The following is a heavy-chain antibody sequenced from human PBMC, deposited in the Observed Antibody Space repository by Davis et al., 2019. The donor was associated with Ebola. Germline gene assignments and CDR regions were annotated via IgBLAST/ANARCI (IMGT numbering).Heavy chain of an antibody. CDR1: GGSFSGYY. J-gene: IGHJ5*02. CDR3: ARFQVVVVAKRKAENWFDP. Sequence: SETLSLTCAVYGGSFSGYYWSWIRQPPGKGLEWIGEINHSGSTNYNPSLKSRVTISVDTSKNQFSLKLSSVTAADTAVYYCARFQVVVVAKRKAENWFDPWGQGTLVTVSS. D-gene: IGHD2-15*01. V-gene: IGHV4-34*01. CDR2: INHSGST.